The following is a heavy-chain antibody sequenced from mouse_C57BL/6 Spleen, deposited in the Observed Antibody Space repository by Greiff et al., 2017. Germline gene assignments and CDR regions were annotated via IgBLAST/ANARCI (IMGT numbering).Heavy chain of an antibody. V-gene: IGHV1-64*01. Sequence: VQLQQPGAELVKPGASVKLSCKASGYTFTSYWMHWVKQRPGQGLEWIGMIHPNSGSTNYNEKFKSKATLTVDKSSSTAYMQLRSLTSDDSAVYYCARQGDGGGYAMDYWGQGTSVTVSS. CDR2: IHPNSGST. J-gene: IGHJ4*01. CDR3: ARQGDGGGYAMDY. CDR1: GYTFTSYW. D-gene: IGHD3-3*01.